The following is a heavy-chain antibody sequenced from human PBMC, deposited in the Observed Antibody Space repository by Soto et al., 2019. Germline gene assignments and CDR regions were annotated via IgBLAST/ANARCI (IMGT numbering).Heavy chain of an antibody. CDR2: IIPIFGTA. J-gene: IGHJ4*02. CDR1: GGTFSSYA. D-gene: IGHD5-12*01. Sequence: SVKVSCKASGGTFSSYAISWVRQAPGQGLEWMGGIIPIFGTANYAQRFQDRVTITADESTSTAYMELSSLRSEDTAVYYCARAPEMATIPGRFDYWGQGTLVTVSS. V-gene: IGHV1-69*13. CDR3: ARAPEMATIPGRFDY.